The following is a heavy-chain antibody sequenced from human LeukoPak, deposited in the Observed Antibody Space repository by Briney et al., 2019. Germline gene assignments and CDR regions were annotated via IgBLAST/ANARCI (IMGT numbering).Heavy chain of an antibody. V-gene: IGHV4-34*01. J-gene: IGHJ4*02. CDR2: INHSGST. D-gene: IGHD6-25*01. Sequence: TSETLSLTCAVYGGSFNGYYWTWIRQPPGKGLEWIGEINHSGSTDYNPSLKSRVTISVDTSKNQFSLKLNSVTAADTAVYYCARGQLRLSNWGQGSLVIISS. CDR3: ARGQLRLSN. CDR1: GGSFNGYY.